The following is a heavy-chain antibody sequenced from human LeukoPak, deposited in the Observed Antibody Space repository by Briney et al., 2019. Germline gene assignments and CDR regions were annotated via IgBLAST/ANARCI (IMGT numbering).Heavy chain of an antibody. J-gene: IGHJ4*02. V-gene: IGHV3-30*02. Sequence: GGSLRLSCAASGFTFSSYGMHWVRQAPGKGLEWVAFIRYDGSNKYYADSVKGRFTISRDNSKNTLYLQMNSLRAEDTAVYYCAKDKRVATILLDYWGQGTLVTVSS. D-gene: IGHD5-12*01. CDR2: IRYDGSNK. CDR1: GFTFSSYG. CDR3: AKDKRVATILLDY.